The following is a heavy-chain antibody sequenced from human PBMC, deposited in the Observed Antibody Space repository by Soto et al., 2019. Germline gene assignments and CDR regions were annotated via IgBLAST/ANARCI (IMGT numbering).Heavy chain of an antibody. CDR1: GYTFTSYG. Sequence: ASVKVSCKASGYTFTSYGISWVRQAPGQGLEWMGWISAYNGNTNYAQKLQGRVTMTTDTSTSTAYMELSCLRSDDTAVYYCARYFFTGYSSSWYFDSPPPDAFDIWGQGTMVTVSS. J-gene: IGHJ3*02. CDR2: ISAYNGNT. CDR3: ARYFFTGYSSSWYFDSPPPDAFDI. V-gene: IGHV1-18*01. D-gene: IGHD6-13*01.